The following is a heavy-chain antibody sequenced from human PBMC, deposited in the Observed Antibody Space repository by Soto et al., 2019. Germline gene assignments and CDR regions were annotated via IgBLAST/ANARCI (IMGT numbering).Heavy chain of an antibody. CDR1: GGSLKSGGYY. CDR2: IYYTGRT. J-gene: IGHJ5*02. V-gene: IGHV4-31*02. CDR3: ARDVTSNHNCFDL. Sequence: SETLSLTCTVSGGSLKSGGYYWSWIRQHPGRGLEWIGYIYYTGRTYYNPSLESRVTFSVDTSKNQFSLKLSSVTAADTAVYYCARDVTSNHNCFDLWAHRTLVTVSS. D-gene: IGHD2-2*01.